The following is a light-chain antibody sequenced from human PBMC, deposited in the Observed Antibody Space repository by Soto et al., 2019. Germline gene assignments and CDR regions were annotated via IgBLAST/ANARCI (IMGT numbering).Light chain of an antibody. CDR1: SSDVGAYNL. CDR2: EDS. Sequence: QSALTQPASVSGSPEQSITISCTGTSSDVGAYNLVSCYQQHPGKPPLLINYEDSKPPSGISHLFSGSKSDNAASLTISGLPAEDEAHYHCCWYAGRRAFVFGGGTKLTVL. V-gene: IGLV2-23*01. J-gene: IGLJ2*01. CDR3: CWYAGRRAFV.